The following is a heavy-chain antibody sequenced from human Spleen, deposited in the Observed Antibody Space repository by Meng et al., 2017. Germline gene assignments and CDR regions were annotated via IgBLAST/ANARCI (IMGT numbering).Heavy chain of an antibody. CDR3: SGSITNFGVVITDAFDI. J-gene: IGHJ3*02. Sequence: AAVQVSCKASGYTFISYGSSWVRQAPGQGLEWMGWISDYNGNTNYEQNLEGRVTIITDTSTSTAYMELRNLRTDDAAVYYWSGSITNFGVVITDAFDIWGQGTMVTVSS. CDR1: GYTFISYG. D-gene: IGHD3-3*01. CDR2: ISDYNGNT. V-gene: IGHV1-18*01.